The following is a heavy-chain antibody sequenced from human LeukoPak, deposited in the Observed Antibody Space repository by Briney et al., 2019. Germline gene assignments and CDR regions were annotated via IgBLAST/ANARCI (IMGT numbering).Heavy chain of an antibody. CDR2: IIPILGIT. V-gene: IGHV1-69*02. Sequence: SVKVSCTVSGYTLTELSMHWVRQAPGKGLEWMGRIIPILGITNYAQNFQGRVTITADKSTSTPYMELSSLRSEDTAVYYCARRSSSSTNVDYWGQGTLVTVSS. CDR3: ARRSSSSTNVDY. CDR1: GYTLTELS. J-gene: IGHJ4*02. D-gene: IGHD6-6*01.